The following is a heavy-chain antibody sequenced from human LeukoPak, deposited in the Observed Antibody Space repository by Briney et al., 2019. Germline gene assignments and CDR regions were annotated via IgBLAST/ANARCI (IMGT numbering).Heavy chain of an antibody. CDR1: GGSFSGYY. CDR3: ARRRNGSGSYYRPGYMDV. V-gene: IGHV4-34*01. J-gene: IGHJ6*03. Sequence: PSETLSLTCAVYGGSFSGYYWSWIRQPPGKGLEWIGEINHSGSTNYNPSLKSRVTISVDTSKNQFSLKLSSVTAADTAVYYCARRRNGSGSYYRPGYMDVWGKGTTVTISS. CDR2: INHSGST. D-gene: IGHD3-10*01.